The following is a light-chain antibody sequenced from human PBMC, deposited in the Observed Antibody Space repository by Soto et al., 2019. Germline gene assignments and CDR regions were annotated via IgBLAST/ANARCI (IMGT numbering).Light chain of an antibody. J-gene: IGLJ1*01. CDR3: QSYDSSLSGFV. Sequence: QSVLTQPPAVSGAPGQRVTISCTGSSSNIGADYGVHWYRQLPGTAPKLLIFRNSHRPSGVPDRFSGSKSDTSASLAITGLQAEDEADSYCQSYDSSLSGFVFGTGTKLTVL. CDR2: RNS. V-gene: IGLV1-40*01. CDR1: SSNIGADYG.